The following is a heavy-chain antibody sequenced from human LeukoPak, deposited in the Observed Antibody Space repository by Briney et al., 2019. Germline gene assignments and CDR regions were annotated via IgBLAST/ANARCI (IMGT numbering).Heavy chain of an antibody. CDR2: INHSGST. CDR3: ARGPGVTTPYYFDY. CDR1: GESFSDYY. D-gene: IGHD4-17*01. V-gene: IGHV4-34*01. J-gene: IGHJ4*02. Sequence: PSETLSLTCAVYGESFSDYYWTWIRQPPGKGLEWIGEINHSGSTNYSPSLKSRVTISLDTSKNQFSLKLSSVTAADTAVYYCARGPGVTTPYYFDYWGQGTLVTVPS.